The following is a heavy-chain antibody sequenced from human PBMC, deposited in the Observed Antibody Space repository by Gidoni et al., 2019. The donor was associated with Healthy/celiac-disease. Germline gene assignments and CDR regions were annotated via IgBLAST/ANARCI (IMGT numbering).Heavy chain of an antibody. V-gene: IGHV1-69*01. CDR3: AREGGMDV. Sequence: QVQLVQSGAVLKKPRSPVKVSCKASGGTFSSYALSWVRQAPGQGLEWMGGIIPIFGTASYAQKFQVRVTITADESTSTAYMELSSLRSEDTAVYYCAREGGMDVWGQGTTVTVSS. J-gene: IGHJ6*02. CDR1: GGTFSSYA. CDR2: IIPIFGTA.